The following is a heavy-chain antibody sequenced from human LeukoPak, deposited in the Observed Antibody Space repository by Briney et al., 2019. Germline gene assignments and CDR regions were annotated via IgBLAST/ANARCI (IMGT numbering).Heavy chain of an antibody. CDR3: ARDSTVDIVATDSDGMDV. J-gene: IGHJ6*04. CDR2: ISSSSSYI. CDR1: GFTFSSYS. D-gene: IGHD5-12*01. Sequence: GGSLRLSCAASGFTFSSYSMNWVRQAPGKGLEWVSSISSSSSYIYYADSVKGRFTISRDNAKNSLYLQMNSLRAEDTAVYYCARDSTVDIVATDSDGMDVWGKGTTVTVSS. V-gene: IGHV3-21*01.